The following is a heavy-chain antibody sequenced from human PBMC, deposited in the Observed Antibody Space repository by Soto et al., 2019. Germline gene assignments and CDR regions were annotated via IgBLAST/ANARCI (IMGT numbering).Heavy chain of an antibody. Sequence: QLQLQESGPGLVKPSETLSLTCTVSGGSISSSSYYWGWIRQPPGKGLEWIGIIYYSGSTYYNPSPGSRANLSVATSTTQFSLSLSSGTAADPPVYYCARRGGVATNAFDNWGQGTLVTVSS. CDR2: IYYSGST. J-gene: IGHJ3*02. D-gene: IGHD5-12*01. V-gene: IGHV4-39*01. CDR3: ARRGGVATNAFDN. CDR1: GGSISSSSYY.